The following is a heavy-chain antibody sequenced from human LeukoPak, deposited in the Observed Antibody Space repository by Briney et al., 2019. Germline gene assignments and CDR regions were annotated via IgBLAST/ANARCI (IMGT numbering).Heavy chain of an antibody. CDR1: GFTFSSYA. J-gene: IGHJ4*02. Sequence: GGSLRLSCAASGFTFSSYAIHWVRQAPGKGLEWVAVISYDGSNKYYADSVKGRFAISRDNSKNTLYLQMNSLRAEDTAVYYCAREPGLARSTFFDYWGQGTLVTVST. V-gene: IGHV3-30*09. D-gene: IGHD3-16*01. CDR2: ISYDGSNK. CDR3: AREPGLARSTFFDY.